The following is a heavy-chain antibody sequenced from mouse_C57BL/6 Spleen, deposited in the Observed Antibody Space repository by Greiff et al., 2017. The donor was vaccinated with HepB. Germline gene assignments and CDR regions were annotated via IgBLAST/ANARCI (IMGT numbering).Heavy chain of an antibody. CDR1: GFSLTSYG. Sequence: VQLQQSGPGLVQPSQSLSITCTVSGFSLTSYGVHWVRQPPGKGLEWLGVIWSGGSTDYNAAFISRLSISKDNSTSQVFFKMNSLQADDTAIYYCAKEGLYYSNYVDAMDYWGQGTSVTVSS. D-gene: IGHD2-5*01. CDR3: AKEGLYYSNYVDAMDY. J-gene: IGHJ4*01. CDR2: IWSGGST. V-gene: IGHV2-4*01.